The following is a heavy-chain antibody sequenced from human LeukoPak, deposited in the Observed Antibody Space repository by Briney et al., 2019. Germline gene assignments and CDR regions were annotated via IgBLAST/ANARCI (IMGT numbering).Heavy chain of an antibody. CDR2: IYISGST. CDR3: ARASGSYTRRQYYFDY. V-gene: IGHV4-61*02. J-gene: IGHJ4*02. Sequence: PSETLSLTCTVSGVSISSASYYWSWIRQPAGKGLEWIGRIYISGSTNYKSSLKSRVTISLDTSKNQFSLKLSSVTAADTAVYYCARASGSYTRRQYYFDYWGQGTLVTVSS. D-gene: IGHD1-26*01. CDR1: GVSISSASYY.